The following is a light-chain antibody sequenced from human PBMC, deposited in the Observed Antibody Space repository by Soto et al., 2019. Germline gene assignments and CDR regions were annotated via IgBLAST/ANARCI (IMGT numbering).Light chain of an antibody. V-gene: IGLV1-47*01. CDR1: ESTIGRNY. CDR3: VACDDSVGGGV. CDR2: RND. Sequence: QSVLTQPPTTSGTPGQRVTISCSGSESTIGRNYVYWYQQVPGTAPKLVIYRNDQRPSGVPDRFSGSKSGTSASLAISGLRSEDEAEYYCVACDDSVGGGVFGGGTQLTVL. J-gene: IGLJ7*01.